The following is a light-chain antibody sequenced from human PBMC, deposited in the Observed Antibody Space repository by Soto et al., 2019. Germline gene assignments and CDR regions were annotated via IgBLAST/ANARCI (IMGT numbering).Light chain of an antibody. CDR2: EGT. CDR3: CSYAGSPTFPWI. J-gene: IGLJ3*02. CDR1: SSDVGSYTL. V-gene: IGLV2-23*03. Sequence: QSALTQPASVSGSLGQSITISCTGTSSDVGSYTLVSWYQQNPGKAPKLIIYEGTKRPSGVSNRFSGSKSGNTASLTISGLQAEDEADYYCCSYAGSPTFPWIFGGGTKLTVL.